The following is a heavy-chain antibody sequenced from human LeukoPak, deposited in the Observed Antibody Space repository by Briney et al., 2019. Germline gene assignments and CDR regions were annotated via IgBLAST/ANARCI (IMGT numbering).Heavy chain of an antibody. Sequence: GGSLRLSCAASGFTFSNYGMHWVRQAPGKGLAWVAVIWYDGSDKYHADSVKGRFTISRDNSKNTLYLQMNSLRVEDAAVYYCARPVVLGAYLRGAYYFDSWGQGTLVTVSS. V-gene: IGHV3-33*01. CDR2: IWYDGSDK. CDR1: GFTFSNYG. D-gene: IGHD3-16*01. CDR3: ARPVVLGAYLRGAYYFDS. J-gene: IGHJ4*02.